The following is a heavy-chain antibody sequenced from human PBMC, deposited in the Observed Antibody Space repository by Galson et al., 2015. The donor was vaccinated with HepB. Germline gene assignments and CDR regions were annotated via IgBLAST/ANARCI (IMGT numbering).Heavy chain of an antibody. J-gene: IGHJ5*02. CDR3: ANFGRHYDFWSGYLGNNWFDP. V-gene: IGHV3-23*01. CDR1: GFTFSSYA. Sequence: SLRLSCAASGFTFSSYAMSWVRQAPGKGLEWVSAISGSGGSTYYADSVKGRFTISRDNSKNTLYLQMNSLRAEDTAVYYCANFGRHYDFWSGYLGNNWFDPWGQGTLVTVSS. D-gene: IGHD3-3*01. CDR2: ISGSGGST.